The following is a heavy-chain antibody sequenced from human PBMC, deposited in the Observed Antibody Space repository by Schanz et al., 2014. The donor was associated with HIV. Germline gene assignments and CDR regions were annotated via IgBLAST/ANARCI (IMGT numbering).Heavy chain of an antibody. CDR2: ISFDGSHK. V-gene: IGHV3-30*18. J-gene: IGHJ6*02. Sequence: QVQLVESGGGVVQPGRSLRLSCAGSGFSFDTFGIHWVRQAPGKGLEWLAAISFDGSHKYSADSVKGRFTISRDDSSDTLYLQMNSLRPEDTAVYYCAKSHKHDSSDYYRFYYFGMDVWGQGTTVTVSS. CDR3: AKSHKHDSSDYYRFYYFGMDV. D-gene: IGHD6-19*01. CDR1: GFSFDTFG.